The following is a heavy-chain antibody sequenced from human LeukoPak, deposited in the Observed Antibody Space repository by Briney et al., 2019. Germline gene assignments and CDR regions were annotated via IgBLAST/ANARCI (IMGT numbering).Heavy chain of an antibody. Sequence: GASVKVSCKASGYTFTSYGISWVRQAPGQGLEWMGRISAYNGNTNYAQKLQGRVTMTTDTSTSTAYMELRSLRSDDTAVYYCATGDSSGYYPTFDYWGQGTLVTVSS. CDR2: ISAYNGNT. J-gene: IGHJ4*02. CDR1: GYTFTSYG. CDR3: ATGDSSGYYPTFDY. V-gene: IGHV1-18*01. D-gene: IGHD3-22*01.